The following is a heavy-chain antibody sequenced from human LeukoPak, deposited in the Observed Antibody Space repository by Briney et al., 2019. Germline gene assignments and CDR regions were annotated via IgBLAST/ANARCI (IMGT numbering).Heavy chain of an antibody. Sequence: GGSLRLSCAASGFTFSSYGMHWVRQAPGKGLEGVAVISYDGSNKYYADSVKGRFTISRDNSKNTLYLQMNSLRAEDTAVYSCATTSNWNGLDFWGQGTLVTVSS. D-gene: IGHD1-1*01. J-gene: IGHJ4*02. CDR3: ATTSNWNGLDF. V-gene: IGHV3-30*03. CDR1: GFTFSSYG. CDR2: ISYDGSNK.